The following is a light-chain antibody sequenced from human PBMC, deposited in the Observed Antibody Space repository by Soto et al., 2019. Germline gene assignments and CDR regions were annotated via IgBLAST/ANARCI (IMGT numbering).Light chain of an antibody. CDR2: GAS. CDR1: QIVSSSY. J-gene: IGKJ4*01. Sequence: EIVMSQSPATLSVSPGERATLSCRASQIVSSSYLAWYQQKPGQAPRLLIYGASSRATGIPDRFSGSGSGTDFTLTISRLEPEDFAVYYCQQYGSSPLTFGGGTKA. CDR3: QQYGSSPLT. V-gene: IGKV3-20*01.